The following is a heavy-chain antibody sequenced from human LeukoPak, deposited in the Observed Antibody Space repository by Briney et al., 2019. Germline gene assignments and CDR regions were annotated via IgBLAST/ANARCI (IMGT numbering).Heavy chain of an antibody. CDR3: ARGLYGSGRRSFMAH. V-gene: IGHV3-7*01. CDR1: GFPFHNYW. D-gene: IGHD3-10*01. J-gene: IGHJ4*02. CDR2: INQDDNEK. Sequence: GGSLRLSCAASGFPFHNYWMTWVRQAPRKGLEWVANINQDDNEKYYLDSVKGRFTISRDNAETSLFLQMTSLRVEGTAIYYCARGLYGSGRRSFMAHWGPGTLVAVSS.